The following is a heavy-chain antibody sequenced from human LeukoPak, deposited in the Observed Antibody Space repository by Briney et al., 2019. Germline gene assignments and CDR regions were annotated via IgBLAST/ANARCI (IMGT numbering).Heavy chain of an antibody. V-gene: IGHV3-48*01. CDR3: ARDKKGIDY. CDR2: ISSDSGTI. D-gene: IGHD3-10*01. J-gene: IGHJ4*02. CDR1: GFVFSSYA. Sequence: GGSLRLSCAASGFVFSSYAMNWVRQAPGKGLEWISYISSDSGTIYYADSMKGRFTISRDNARNSLYLQMNSLRAEDTAVYYCARDKKGIDYWGQGTLVTVSS.